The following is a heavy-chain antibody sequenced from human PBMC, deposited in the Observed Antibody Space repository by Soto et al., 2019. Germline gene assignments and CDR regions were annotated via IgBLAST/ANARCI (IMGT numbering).Heavy chain of an antibody. CDR1: GGSFSGYY. V-gene: IGHV4-34*01. J-gene: IGHJ4*02. Sequence: QVQLQQWGAGLLKPSETLSLTCTVYGGSFSGYYWSWIRQAPGKGLEWIGEINHSGSTNYNPSLKSRVTISIDTSKNQFSLKLTSVTAADTAVYYCARPWVYWGQGNLVTVSS. CDR3: ARPWVY. CDR2: INHSGST.